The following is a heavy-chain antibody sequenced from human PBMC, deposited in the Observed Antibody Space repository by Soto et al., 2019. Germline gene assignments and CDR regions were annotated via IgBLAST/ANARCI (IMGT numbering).Heavy chain of an antibody. D-gene: IGHD2-2*01. CDR1: GFDFSGSA. V-gene: IGHV3-73*01. CDR2: IRSKPNNYAT. Sequence: EVQLVESGGGLVQPGGSLKLSCAASGFDFSGSALYWVRQASGKGLEWVGLIRSKPNNYATAYAVSVKGRFTISRDDSKNTAYLQMNSLKTEDTAVYYCTRLGGYCSNAICYSDYWGRGSLVTVSS. J-gene: IGHJ4*02. CDR3: TRLGGYCSNAICYSDY.